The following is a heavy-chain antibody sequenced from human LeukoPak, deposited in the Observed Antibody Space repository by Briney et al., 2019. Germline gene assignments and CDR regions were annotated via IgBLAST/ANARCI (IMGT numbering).Heavy chain of an antibody. CDR3: ASGGVYSGSYRTYYFDY. V-gene: IGHV3-30*04. CDR2: ISYDGSNK. Sequence: PGGSLRLSCAASGFTFSNYAMHWVRQAPGKGLEWVAVISYDGSNKYYADSVKGRFTISRDNSKNTLYLQMNSLRAEDTAVYYCASGGVYSGSYRTYYFDYWGQGTLVTVSS. D-gene: IGHD1-26*01. CDR1: GFTFSNYA. J-gene: IGHJ4*02.